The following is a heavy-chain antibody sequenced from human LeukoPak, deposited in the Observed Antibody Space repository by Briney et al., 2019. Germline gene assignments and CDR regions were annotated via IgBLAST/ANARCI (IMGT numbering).Heavy chain of an antibody. D-gene: IGHD2-2*01. Sequence: SETLSLTCTVSGGSISSYYWSWIRQPAGKGLEWIGRIYTSGSTNYNPSLKSRVTMSVDTSKNQFSLKLSSVTAADTAVYYCARQGPFIVVVPAATKSAFDIWGQGTMVTVSS. V-gene: IGHV4-4*07. J-gene: IGHJ3*02. CDR1: GGSISSYY. CDR3: ARQGPFIVVVPAATKSAFDI. CDR2: IYTSGST.